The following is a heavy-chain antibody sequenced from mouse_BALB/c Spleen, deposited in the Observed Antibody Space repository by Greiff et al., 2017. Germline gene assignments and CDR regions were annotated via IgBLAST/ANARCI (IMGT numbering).Heavy chain of an antibody. Sequence: EVQLQESGPGLVKPSQSLSLTCTVTGYSITSDYAWNWIRQFPGNKLEWMGYISYSGSTSYNPSLKSRISITRDTSKNQFFLQLNSVTTEDTATYYCARDEYGNRRAMDYWGQGTSVTVSS. CDR3: ARDEYGNRRAMDY. D-gene: IGHD2-10*02. CDR1: GYSITSDYA. V-gene: IGHV3-2*02. CDR2: ISYSGST. J-gene: IGHJ4*01.